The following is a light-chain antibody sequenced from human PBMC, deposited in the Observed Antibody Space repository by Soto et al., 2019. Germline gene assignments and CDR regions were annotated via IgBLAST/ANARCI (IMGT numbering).Light chain of an antibody. J-gene: IGKJ2*01. CDR1: QSVSSN. Sequence: EIVMTQSPATLSVSPGERATLSCRASQSVSSNLAWYQQKPGQAPRLLIYGASTRATGIPARFSGSGSGTEFSLTISSLQSEDFAVSYCQQYNNWPHTCGQGTKLEIK. V-gene: IGKV3-15*01. CDR2: GAS. CDR3: QQYNNWPHT.